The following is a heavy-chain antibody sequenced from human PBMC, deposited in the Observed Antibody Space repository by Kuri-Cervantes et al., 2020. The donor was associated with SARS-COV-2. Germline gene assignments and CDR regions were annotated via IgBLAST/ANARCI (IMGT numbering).Heavy chain of an antibody. Sequence: GSLRLSCTVSGGSISSYYWGWIRQPPGKGLEWIGYIYYSGSTNYNPSLKSRVTISVDTSKNQFSLKLSSVTAADTAVYYCAREAHYDFWRAYAFDIWGQGTMVTVSS. CDR2: IYYSGST. CDR3: AREAHYDFWRAYAFDI. V-gene: IGHV4-59*01. D-gene: IGHD3-3*01. CDR1: GGSISSYY. J-gene: IGHJ3*02.